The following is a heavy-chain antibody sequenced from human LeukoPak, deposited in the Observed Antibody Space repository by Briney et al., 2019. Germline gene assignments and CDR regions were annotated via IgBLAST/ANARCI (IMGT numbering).Heavy chain of an antibody. CDR3: ARSYSSVHGMDV. Sequence: SETLSLTCTVSGGSLSPYYWSWIRQPPGKGLEFIGYIYYSGSTNYNPSLKSRVTISVDTSKNEFSLKLRSVTAADTAVYYCARSYSSVHGMDVWGPGTTVTVSS. D-gene: IGHD6-19*01. J-gene: IGHJ6*02. CDR1: GGSLSPYY. CDR2: IYYSGST. V-gene: IGHV4-59*08.